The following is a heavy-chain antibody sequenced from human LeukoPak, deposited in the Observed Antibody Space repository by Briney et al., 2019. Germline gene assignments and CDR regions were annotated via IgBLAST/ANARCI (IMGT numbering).Heavy chain of an antibody. Sequence: GASVKVSCKASGYTFTGYYMHWVRQAPGQGLEWMGRINPNSGGTNYAQKFQGRVTMTRDTSISTAYMELSSLRSEDTAVYYCATLERWPNPWDFQHWGQRTLVTVSS. CDR2: INPNSGGT. J-gene: IGHJ1*01. V-gene: IGHV1-2*06. CDR1: GYTFTGYY. D-gene: IGHD5-24*01. CDR3: ATLERWPNPWDFQH.